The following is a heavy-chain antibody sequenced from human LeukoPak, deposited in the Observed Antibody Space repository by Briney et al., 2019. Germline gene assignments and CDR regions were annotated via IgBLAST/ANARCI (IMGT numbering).Heavy chain of an antibody. J-gene: IGHJ4*02. D-gene: IGHD3-10*01. CDR1: GGSISSYY. V-gene: IGHV4-4*07. CDR2: IYTSGST. CDR3: ARGHVLSAGYYFDY. Sequence: PSETLSLTCTVSGGSISSYYWNWIRQPAGKGLEWIGRIYTSGSTNYNPSLKSRVTMSVDTSKNQFSLKLSSVTAADTAVYYCARGHVLSAGYYFDYWGQGTLVTVSS.